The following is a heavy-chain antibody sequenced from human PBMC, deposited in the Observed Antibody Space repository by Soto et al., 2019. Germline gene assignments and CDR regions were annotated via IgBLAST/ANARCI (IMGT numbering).Heavy chain of an antibody. CDR1: GFIFSDYY. D-gene: IGHD6-13*01. CDR3: ARGTYRSKTDFDY. Sequence: GGSLRLSCAASGFIFSDYYMTWIRQAPGSGLEWVSYISSSSGTISYANSVKGRFTISRDNAQSSLYLQMTSLRAEDTAVYYCARGTYRSKTDFDYWGQGTLVTVSS. CDR2: ISSSSGTI. J-gene: IGHJ4*02. V-gene: IGHV3-11*01.